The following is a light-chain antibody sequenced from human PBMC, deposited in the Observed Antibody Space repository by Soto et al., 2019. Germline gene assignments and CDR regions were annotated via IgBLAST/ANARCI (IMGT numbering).Light chain of an antibody. CDR2: GAS. CDR3: QQYNTWPRT. CDR1: HPISRN. Sequence: EIVMTQSPATLSVSTGQGATLSCRASHPISRNLAWYQQKPGQAPRLLIYGASTRATDIPGRFSGGGSGTEFTLTISSLQSEDFAIYFCQQYNTWPRTFGQGTKVDI. J-gene: IGKJ1*01. V-gene: IGKV3-15*01.